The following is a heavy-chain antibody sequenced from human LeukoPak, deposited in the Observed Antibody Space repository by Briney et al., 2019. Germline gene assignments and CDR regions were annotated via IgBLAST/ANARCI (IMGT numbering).Heavy chain of an antibody. Sequence: GGSLRLSCAASGFTFSSYSMNWVRQAPGKGLEWVSSISSSSSYMYYADSVKGRFTISRDNAKNSLYLQMNSLRAEDTAVYYCARDSGGFNTALGFDYWGQGTLVTVSS. V-gene: IGHV3-21*01. D-gene: IGHD3-16*01. J-gene: IGHJ4*02. CDR3: ARDSGGFNTALGFDY. CDR2: ISSSSSYM. CDR1: GFTFSSYS.